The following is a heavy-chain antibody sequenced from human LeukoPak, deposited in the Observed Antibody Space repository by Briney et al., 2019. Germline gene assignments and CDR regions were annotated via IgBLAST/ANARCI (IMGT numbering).Heavy chain of an antibody. V-gene: IGHV3-15*01. CDR2: IKSKTDGGTT. CDR3: TTGYGDYYSYYYYMDV. CDR1: GFTFSNAW. J-gene: IGHJ6*03. Sequence: EGSLRLSCAASGFTFSNAWMSWVRQAPGKGLEWVGRIKSKTDGGTTDYAAPVKGRFTISRDDSKNTLYLQMNSLKTEDTAVYYCTTGYGDYYSYYYYMDVWGKGTTVTVSS. D-gene: IGHD4-17*01.